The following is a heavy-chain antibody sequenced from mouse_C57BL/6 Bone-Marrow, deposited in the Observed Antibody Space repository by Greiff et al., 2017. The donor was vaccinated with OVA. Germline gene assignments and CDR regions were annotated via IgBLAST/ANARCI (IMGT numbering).Heavy chain of an antibody. D-gene: IGHD2-3*01. J-gene: IGHJ2*01. V-gene: IGHV1-76*01. CDR3: ARAGWLPSDY. Sequence: QVQLQQPGAELVKPGASVKLSCKASGYTFTDYYINWVKQRPGQGLEWIARIYPGSGNTYYNEKFKGKATLTAEKSSSTAYMQLSSLTSEDSAVYFCARAGWLPSDYWGQGTTLTVSS. CDR1: GYTFTDYY. CDR2: IYPGSGNT.